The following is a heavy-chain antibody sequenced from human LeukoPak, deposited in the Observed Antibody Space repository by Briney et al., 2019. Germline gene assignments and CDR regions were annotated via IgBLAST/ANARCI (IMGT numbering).Heavy chain of an antibody. D-gene: IGHD3-10*01. J-gene: IGHJ4*02. Sequence: GGSLRLSCAASGFSFSSHAMTWVRQAPGKGLKWVSTVSGSGGTTYYADSVKGRFTISRDNSKNMLYLQMNSLRADDTAVYYCAKERSGSPSDYWGQGTLVTVSS. CDR3: AKERSGSPSDY. CDR1: GFSFSSHA. CDR2: VSGSGGTT. V-gene: IGHV3-23*01.